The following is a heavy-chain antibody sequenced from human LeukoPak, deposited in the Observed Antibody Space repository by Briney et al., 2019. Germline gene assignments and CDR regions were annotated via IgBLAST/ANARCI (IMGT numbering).Heavy chain of an antibody. CDR2: INPNSGGA. D-gene: IGHD3-3*01. J-gene: IGHJ4*02. CDR3: ARVRSGYYYLGLY. V-gene: IGHV1-2*06. Sequence: ASVKVSCKASGYTFTDYYVHWVRQAPGQGLEWMGRINPNSGGANYAQNFQGRVTMTRDTSISTAYMELSRLRSDDTAVYYCARVRSGYYYLGLYWGQGTLVTVSS. CDR1: GYTFTDYY.